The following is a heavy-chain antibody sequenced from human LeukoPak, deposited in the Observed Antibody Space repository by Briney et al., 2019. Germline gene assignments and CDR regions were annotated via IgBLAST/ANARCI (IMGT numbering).Heavy chain of an antibody. J-gene: IGHJ2*01. CDR2: FSGSGGST. Sequence: PGGSLRLSCAASGFTFRRKGMSWVRQAAGKGVEWVAAFSGSGGSTYYADSVKGRFTISRDNPKNTLYLQMNSLRAEDTAVYYCAKVGRRLLGYFDLWGRGTLVTVSS. CDR3: AKVGRRLLGYFDL. CDR1: GFTFRRKG. V-gene: IGHV3-23*01. D-gene: IGHD2-15*01.